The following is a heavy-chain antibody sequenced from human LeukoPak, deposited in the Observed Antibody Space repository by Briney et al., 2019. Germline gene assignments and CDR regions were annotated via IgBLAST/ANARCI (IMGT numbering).Heavy chain of an antibody. CDR2: INTDGSST. CDR3: ARGKFDSSGYYIDY. CDR1: GFTLSNFW. D-gene: IGHD3-22*01. J-gene: IGHJ4*02. Sequence: GGSLRLSCSASGFTLSNFWIHWVRQAPGKGLVWVSRINTDGSSTNYADSVKGRFAVSRDNAKNTLYLQMNSLRVEDTAVYYCARGKFDSSGYYIDYWGQGTLVTVSS. V-gene: IGHV3-74*01.